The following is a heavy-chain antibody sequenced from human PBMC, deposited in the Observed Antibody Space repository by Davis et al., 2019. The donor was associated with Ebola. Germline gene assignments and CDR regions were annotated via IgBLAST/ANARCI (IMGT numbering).Heavy chain of an antibody. V-gene: IGHV1-18*04. D-gene: IGHD1-1*01. CDR2: ISGYNGKT. Sequence: ASVKVSCKASGYTFSSYGISWVRQAPGQGLEWMGWISGYNGKTKYKAKFQGRVTMTTDTSTSTAYMELRSLRSDDTAVYYCARDGRAPRMLYGMDVWGQGTTVTVSS. J-gene: IGHJ6*02. CDR3: ARDGRAPRMLYGMDV. CDR1: GYTFSSYG.